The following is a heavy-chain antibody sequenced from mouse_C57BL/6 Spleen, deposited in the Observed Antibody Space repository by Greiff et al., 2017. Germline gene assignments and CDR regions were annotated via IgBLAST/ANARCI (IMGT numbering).Heavy chain of an antibody. V-gene: IGHV1-15*01. CDR1: GYTFTDYE. D-gene: IGHD1-1*01. CDR3: TRWGTTVVDFDY. J-gene: IGHJ2*01. CDR2: IDPETGGT. Sequence: QVHVKQSGAELVRPGASVTLSCKASGYTFTDYEMHWVKQTPVHGLEWIGAIDPETGGTAYNQKFKGKAILTADKSSSTAYMELRSLTSEDSAVYYCTRWGTTVVDFDYWGQGTTLTVSS.